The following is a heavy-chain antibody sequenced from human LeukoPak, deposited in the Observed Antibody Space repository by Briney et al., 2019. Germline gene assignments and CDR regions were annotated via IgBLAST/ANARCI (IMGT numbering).Heavy chain of an antibody. CDR1: GESFSGYY. V-gene: IGHV4-34*01. D-gene: IGHD4-17*01. CDR2: INHIGST. J-gene: IGHJ5*02. Sequence: SQTLSLTCAVYGESFSGYYWSWIRQPPGKGLEWLGEINHIGSTNYNPSLKSRVSISVDTSKHQFSLKLSSVTAADTAVYYCARADTDWFDPWGQGTLVTVSS. CDR3: ARADTDWFDP.